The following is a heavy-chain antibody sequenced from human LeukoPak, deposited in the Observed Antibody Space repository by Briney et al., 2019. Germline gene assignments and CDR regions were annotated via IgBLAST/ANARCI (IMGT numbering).Heavy chain of an antibody. CDR2: IWSDGNNR. V-gene: IGHV3-30*02. CDR1: GFTFRNYS. D-gene: IGHD2-8*02. CDR3: AKDPGASVSGFYMDV. Sequence: GGSLRLSCAASGFTFRNYSMHWVRQATGKGLEWVSFIWSDGNNRFYADSVKGRFTISRDNSKNTLYLQMDTLRAEDTALYYCAKDPGASVSGFYMDVWGKGTTVIVSS. J-gene: IGHJ6*03.